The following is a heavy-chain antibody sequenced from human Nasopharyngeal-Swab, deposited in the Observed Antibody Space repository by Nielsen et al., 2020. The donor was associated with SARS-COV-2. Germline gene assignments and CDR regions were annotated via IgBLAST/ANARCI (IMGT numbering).Heavy chain of an antibody. V-gene: IGHV1-18*04. D-gene: IGHD1-26*01. Sequence: ASVKVSCKASGYTFTSYYMHWVRQAPGQGLEWMGWISAYNGNTNYAQKLQGRVTMTTDTSTSTAYMELRSLRSDDTAVYYCARRYSNWFDPWGQGTLVTVSS. CDR1: GYTFTSYY. J-gene: IGHJ5*02. CDR3: ARRYSNWFDP. CDR2: ISAYNGNT.